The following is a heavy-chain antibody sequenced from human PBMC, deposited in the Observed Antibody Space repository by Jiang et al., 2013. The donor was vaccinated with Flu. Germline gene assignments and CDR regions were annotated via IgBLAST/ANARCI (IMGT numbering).Heavy chain of an antibody. V-gene: IGHV4-39*01. CDR2: IYYSGST. D-gene: IGHD3-10*01. CDR3: ARLSPRLLWFGELFGTYAFDI. J-gene: IGHJ3*02. CDR1: GGSISSSSYY. Sequence: YGPGLVKPSETLSLACTVSGGSISSSSYYWGWIRQPPGKGLEWIGSIYYSGSTYYNPSLKSRVTISVDTSKNQFSLKLSSVTAADTAVYYCARLSPRLLWFGELFGTYAFDIWGQGTMVTVSS.